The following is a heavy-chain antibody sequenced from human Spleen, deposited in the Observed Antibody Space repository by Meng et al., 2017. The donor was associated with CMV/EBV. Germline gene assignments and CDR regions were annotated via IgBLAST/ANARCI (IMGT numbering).Heavy chain of an antibody. CDR3: ARDTGYYYDSSGYSIPTYGGMDV. Sequence: SETLSLTCAVSGGSISNYYLSWIRQPLGKGPEYIGYFSPNGNTNYNPSLKSRVSISVDASKNHLSLTLRSVTAADTAVYYCARDTGYYYDSSGYSIPTYGGMDVWGQGTTVTVSS. V-gene: IGHV4-59*01. D-gene: IGHD3-22*01. J-gene: IGHJ6*02. CDR2: FSPNGNT. CDR1: GGSISNYY.